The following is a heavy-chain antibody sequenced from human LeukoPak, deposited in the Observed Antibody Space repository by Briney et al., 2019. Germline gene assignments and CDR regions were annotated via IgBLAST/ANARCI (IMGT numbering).Heavy chain of an antibody. V-gene: IGHV3-66*01. Sequence: GGSLRLSCAASGFTVSSNYMSWVRQAPGKGLEWVSVIYSGGSTYYADSEKGRFTNSRDMSKNSLYLQMNSLRAEDTAVNYCARDIGGYNTHYYYYYGMDVWGQGTTVTVSS. D-gene: IGHD5-24*01. J-gene: IGHJ6*02. CDR2: IYSGGST. CDR1: GFTVSSNY. CDR3: ARDIGGYNTHYYYYYGMDV.